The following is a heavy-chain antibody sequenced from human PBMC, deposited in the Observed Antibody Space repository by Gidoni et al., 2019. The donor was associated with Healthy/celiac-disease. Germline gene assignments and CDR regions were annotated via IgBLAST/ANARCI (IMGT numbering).Heavy chain of an antibody. CDR2: INCNGGRK. CDR1: GFTFADYG. D-gene: IGHD3-10*01. J-gene: IGHJ6*03. Sequence: EVQLVESGGGLVRTAWSLRLSCAASGFTFADYGMSWVRQSPGQGMEWVCGINCNGGRKGYADSVKGRFTIYRDNAKNSLYMKMNSLRAEDTALYYWARDGVGVIASYYMDVWGKGTTVTVSS. V-gene: IGHV3-20*04. CDR3: ARDGVGVIASYYMDV.